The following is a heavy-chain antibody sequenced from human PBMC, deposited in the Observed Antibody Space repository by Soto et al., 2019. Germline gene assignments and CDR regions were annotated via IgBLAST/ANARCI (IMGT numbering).Heavy chain of an antibody. V-gene: IGHV3-23*01. D-gene: IGHD2-21*02. CDR2: ISGGGGSS. CDR1: GFTFSNYA. Sequence: EVQLLESGGGLVQPGGSLRLSCAASGFTFSNYAMSWVRQAPGKGLEWVSGISGGGGSSYYADSVKGRFTISRDNSKNTLYLQINSLRAEETAVYYCAHNCGVDCHSGFFYWGQGTLVIVSS. J-gene: IGHJ4*02. CDR3: AHNCGVDCHSGFFY.